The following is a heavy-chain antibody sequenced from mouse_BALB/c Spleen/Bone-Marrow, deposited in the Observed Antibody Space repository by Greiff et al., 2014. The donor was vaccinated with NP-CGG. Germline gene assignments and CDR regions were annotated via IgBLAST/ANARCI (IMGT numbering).Heavy chain of an antibody. J-gene: IGHJ3*01. Sequence: VQLQQSGPELVKPGTSVKLSCKASGYNFTSYWINWVKLRPGQGLEWIGDIYPGSGSNHKNGKFKTKATLTVDTSSSTAYMQLRSLESEDYALYYCAREGNWPFAYWGQGTPVTVSS. CDR1: GYNFTSYW. D-gene: IGHD4-1*01. V-gene: IGHV1-55*01. CDR3: AREGNWPFAY. CDR2: IYPGSGSN.